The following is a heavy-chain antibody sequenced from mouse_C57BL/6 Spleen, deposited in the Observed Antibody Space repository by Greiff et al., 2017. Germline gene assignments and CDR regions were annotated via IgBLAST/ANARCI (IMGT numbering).Heavy chain of an antibody. J-gene: IGHJ3*01. CDR2: IYPGNSDT. D-gene: IGHD3-2*02. V-gene: IGHV1-5*01. CDR3: TRSTAQAPSWFAY. Sequence: EVQLQQSGTVLARPGASVKMSCKTSGYTFTSYWMHWVKQRPGQGLEWIGAIYPGNSDTSYNQKFKGKAKLTAVTSASTAYMELSSLTNEDSAVYYCTRSTAQAPSWFAYWGQGTLVTVSA. CDR1: GYTFTSYW.